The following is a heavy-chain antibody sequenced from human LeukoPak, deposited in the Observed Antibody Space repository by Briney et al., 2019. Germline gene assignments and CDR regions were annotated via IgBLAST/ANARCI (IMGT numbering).Heavy chain of an antibody. CDR3: VKRTTGWYFDL. CDR2: ISSSSSYI. CDR1: GFTFSSYS. J-gene: IGHJ2*01. Sequence: GGSLRLSCAASGFTFSSYSMIWVRQAPGKGLEWVSSISSSSSYIYYADSVKGRFTISRDNSKNTLYLQMNSLRAEDTAVYYCVKRTTGWYFDLWGRGSLVTVSS. V-gene: IGHV3-21*04. D-gene: IGHD4-11*01.